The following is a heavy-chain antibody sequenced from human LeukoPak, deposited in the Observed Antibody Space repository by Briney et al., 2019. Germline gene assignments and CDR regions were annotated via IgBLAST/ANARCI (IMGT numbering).Heavy chain of an antibody. CDR3: AKEGRSTTPGY. J-gene: IGHJ4*02. Sequence: GGSLRLSCAASGFSFSSPDMDWVRQAPGKGLEWVASISSGSTLIYYTDSVKGRFTISRDNAKNSLYLQMNSLRGEDTAVYFCAKEGRSTTPGYWGQGTLVTVPS. CDR1: GFSFSSPD. CDR2: ISSGSTLI. D-gene: IGHD2-2*01. V-gene: IGHV3-21*01.